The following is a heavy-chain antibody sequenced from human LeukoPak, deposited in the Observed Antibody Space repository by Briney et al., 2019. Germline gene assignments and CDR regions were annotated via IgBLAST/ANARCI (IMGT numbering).Heavy chain of an antibody. Sequence: SSETLPLTCTVSGGSISSYYWSWIRQPAGKGLEWIGRIYTSGSTNYNPSLKSRVTMSVDTSKNQFSLKLSSVTAADTAVYYCARDRDYYDTGYFQHWGQGTLVTVSS. CDR1: GGSISSYY. CDR3: ARDRDYYDTGYFQH. V-gene: IGHV4-4*07. CDR2: IYTSGST. D-gene: IGHD3-22*01. J-gene: IGHJ1*01.